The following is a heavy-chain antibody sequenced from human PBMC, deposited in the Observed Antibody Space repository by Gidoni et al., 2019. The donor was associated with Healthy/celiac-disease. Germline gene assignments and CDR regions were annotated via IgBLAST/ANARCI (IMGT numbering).Heavy chain of an antibody. CDR1: GGSISSYY. CDR3: ERSPVRITKVRGVIPDHMGEAFDI. V-gene: IGHV4-59*01. D-gene: IGHD3-10*01. Sequence: QVQLQESGPGLVKPSETLSLTCTVSGGSISSYYWSWIRQPPGKGLEGIGYIYYRGRTNYNPSLKSRGTISGDTAKNQSALKRSSVTAADTAGYYWERSPVRITKVRGVIPDHMGEAFDIGGQGKMVTVSS. J-gene: IGHJ3*02. CDR2: IYYRGRT.